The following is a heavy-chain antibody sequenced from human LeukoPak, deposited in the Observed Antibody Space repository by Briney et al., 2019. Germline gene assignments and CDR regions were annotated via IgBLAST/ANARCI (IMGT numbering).Heavy chain of an antibody. V-gene: IGHV1-46*01. CDR1: GYTFTSYY. CDR2: INPSGGST. CDR3: ARRGSSSSAPRPFDY. J-gene: IGHJ4*02. D-gene: IGHD6-6*01. Sequence: ASVNVSFTASGYTFTSYYMHWVRQAPGQGLEWMGIINPSGGSTSYAQKFQGRVTMTRDTSTSTVYMELSSLRSEDTAVYYCARRGSSSSAPRPFDYWGQGTLVTVSS.